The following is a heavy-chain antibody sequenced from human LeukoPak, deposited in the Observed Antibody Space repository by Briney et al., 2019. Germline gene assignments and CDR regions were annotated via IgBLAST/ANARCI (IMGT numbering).Heavy chain of an antibody. CDR1: GGSFSGYY. Sequence: SETLSLTCAVYGGSFSGYYWSWIRQPPGKGLEWIGSIYYSGSTYYNPSLKSRVTISVDTSKNQFSLKLSSVTAADTAVYYCARAPENWFDPWGQGTLVTVSS. D-gene: IGHD1-14*01. J-gene: IGHJ5*02. V-gene: IGHV4-34*01. CDR2: IYYSGST. CDR3: ARAPENWFDP.